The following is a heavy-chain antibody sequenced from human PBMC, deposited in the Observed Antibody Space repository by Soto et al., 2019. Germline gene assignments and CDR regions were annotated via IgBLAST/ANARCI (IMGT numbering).Heavy chain of an antibody. Sequence: LTATLCLTCTVDGVSISRYFWSWVQQPPGKGLEWIGYIYYSGSTKYNPSLKSRVTISLDTSKNQFSLKLSSVTAADTAVYYCARRDSSGYGWLGYFDYWGQGTLVTVS. V-gene: IGHV4-59*01. CDR3: ARRDSSGYGWLGYFDY. CDR2: IYYSGST. CDR1: GVSISRYF. D-gene: IGHD3-22*01. J-gene: IGHJ4*02.